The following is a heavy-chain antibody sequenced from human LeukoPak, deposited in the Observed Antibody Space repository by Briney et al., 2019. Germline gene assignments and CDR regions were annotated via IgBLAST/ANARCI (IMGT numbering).Heavy chain of an antibody. D-gene: IGHD5-12*01. J-gene: IGHJ6*02. CDR2: ISSSSSYI. Sequence: GGSLRLSCAASGFTFNTHNINRVRQAPGKGLEWVSSISSSSSYIYYAESVRGRFTISRDNAKNSLYLQMDSLRAEDTAVYYCARGDRSGGPYGMDVWGQGTTVTVSS. V-gene: IGHV3-21*01. CDR1: GFTFNTHN. CDR3: ARGDRSGGPYGMDV.